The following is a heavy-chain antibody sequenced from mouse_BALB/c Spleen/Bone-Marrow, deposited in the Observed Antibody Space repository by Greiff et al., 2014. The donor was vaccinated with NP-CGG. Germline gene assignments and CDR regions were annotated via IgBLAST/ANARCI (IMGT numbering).Heavy chain of an antibody. D-gene: IGHD2-3*01. CDR1: GFTFTDYY. CDR2: IRNKANGYTT. J-gene: IGHJ2*01. V-gene: IGHV7-3*02. CDR3: ARDMGGLLFDY. Sequence: VQLQQSGGGLIQPGGSLRLSCATSGFTFTDYYMTWVRQPPGKALEWLGFIRNKANGYTTEYSASVKGRFTISRDNSQSILYLQMNTLRAEDSATYYCARDMGGLLFDYWGQGTTLTVSS.